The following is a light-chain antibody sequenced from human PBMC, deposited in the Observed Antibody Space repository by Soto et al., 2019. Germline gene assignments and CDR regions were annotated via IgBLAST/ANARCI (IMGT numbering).Light chain of an antibody. CDR1: QYINTR. CDR2: QTS. V-gene: IGKV3-11*01. CDR3: HQRQSWPRT. Sequence: IVWTQSPATLSSFTGDRGTLSCMASQYINTRLAWPQHRPGQAPRLLSYQTSIRAAGIPARFSASGSGTEFTLTISDVKPEDFELYYCHQRQSWPRTFGQGTKVDIK. J-gene: IGKJ1*01.